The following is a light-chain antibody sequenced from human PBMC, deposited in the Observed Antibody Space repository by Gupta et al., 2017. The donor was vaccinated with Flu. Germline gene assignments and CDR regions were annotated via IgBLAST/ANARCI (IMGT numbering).Light chain of an antibody. CDR2: AAS. CDR3: QQSDSTPYI. CDR1: QSISSY. V-gene: IGKV1-39*01. J-gene: IGKJ2*01. Sequence: IQMTQSPSSLSASVGDRVTITCRASQSISSYLNWYQQKPGKAPKLLIYAASSLQSGVPSRFSGSGSGTDFTLTISRLQPEDFATYYCQQSDSTPYIFGQGTKVEIK.